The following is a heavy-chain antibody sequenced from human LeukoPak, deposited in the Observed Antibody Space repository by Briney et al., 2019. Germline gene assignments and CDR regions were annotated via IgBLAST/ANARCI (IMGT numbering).Heavy chain of an antibody. V-gene: IGHV1-2*02. J-gene: IGHJ4*02. Sequence: GASVKVSCKASGYTFTGYYLHWVRQAPGQGLEWMGWLNPNSGGTNYAQKFLGRVTMTRDTSISTAYMEVSRLRSDDTAVYYCARAPSSGWSGYYFDYWGQGTLVTVSS. D-gene: IGHD6-13*01. CDR1: GYTFTGYY. CDR2: LNPNSGGT. CDR3: ARAPSSGWSGYYFDY.